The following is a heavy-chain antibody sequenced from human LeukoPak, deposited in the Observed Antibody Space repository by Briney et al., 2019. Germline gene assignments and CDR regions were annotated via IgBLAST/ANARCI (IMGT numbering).Heavy chain of an antibody. D-gene: IGHD5-24*01. CDR2: IYTSGST. J-gene: IGHJ4*02. V-gene: IGHV4-4*07. CDR3: ARLEGRGIQKRGRTDGYAYAHFDH. Sequence: SETLSLTCTVSGGSISSYYWSWIRQPAGKGLEWIGRIYTSGSTNYNPSLKSRVTMSVDTSKNQFSLKLSSMTAADTAVYYCARLEGRGIQKRGRTDGYAYAHFDHWGQGTLVTVSS. CDR1: GGSISSYY.